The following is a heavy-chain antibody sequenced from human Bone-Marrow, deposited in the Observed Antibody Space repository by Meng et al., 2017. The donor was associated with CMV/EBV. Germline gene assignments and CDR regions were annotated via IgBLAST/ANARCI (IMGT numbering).Heavy chain of an antibody. V-gene: IGHV4-59*01. CDR3: AREERIPAADYYYYGMDV. J-gene: IGHJ6*02. D-gene: IGHD2-2*01. CDR2: IYYSGST. CDR1: GVSISSYY. Sequence: SETLSLTCTVSGVSISSYYWSWIRQPPGKGLECIGYIYYSGSTNYNPSLKSRVTISVDTSKNQFSLKLSSVTAADTAVYYCAREERIPAADYYYYGMDVWGQGTTVTVSS.